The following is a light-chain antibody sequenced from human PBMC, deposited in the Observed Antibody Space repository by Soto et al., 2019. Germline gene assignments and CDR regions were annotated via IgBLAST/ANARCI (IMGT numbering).Light chain of an antibody. V-gene: IGKV1-5*01. CDR2: AAS. CDR1: QSISSW. Sequence: DLPMTQSPSTLSASVGDRVIITCRASQSISSWLAWYQQKPGKAPKLLISAASSLESGVPSRFSGSGSGTEFTLTISSLQPDDFATYFCQHYKSQSTFGQGTRVEI. J-gene: IGKJ1*01. CDR3: QHYKSQST.